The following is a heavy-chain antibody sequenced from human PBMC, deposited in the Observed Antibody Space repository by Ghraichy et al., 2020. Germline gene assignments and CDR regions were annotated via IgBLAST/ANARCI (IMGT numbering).Heavy chain of an antibody. CDR1: GLSFTRYW. CDR3: ATRYCITTSCFTGTQYFFDY. Sequence: GVLNISCGVSGLSFTRYWMTWVRQAPGKGLEWVANIKPDDSEKYYVDSVKGRFTISRDNAKNLFYLQMNSLRAEDTAVYYCATRYCITTSCFTGTQYFFDYWGQGTLVTVSS. V-gene: IGHV3-7*01. CDR2: IKPDDSEK. D-gene: IGHD2-2*02. J-gene: IGHJ4*02.